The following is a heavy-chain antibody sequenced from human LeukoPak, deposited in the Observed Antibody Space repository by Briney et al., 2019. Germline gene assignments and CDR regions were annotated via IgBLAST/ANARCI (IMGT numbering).Heavy chain of an antibody. D-gene: IGHD6-13*01. Sequence: GASVKVSCKASGYTFTGYYMHWVRQAPGQGLEWMGIINPSGGSTSYAQKFQGRVTVTRDTSTSTVYMELSSLRSEDTAVYYCAREGIAAAGPYYFDYWGQGTLVTVSS. J-gene: IGHJ4*02. CDR3: AREGIAAAGPYYFDY. V-gene: IGHV1-46*01. CDR2: INPSGGST. CDR1: GYTFTGYY.